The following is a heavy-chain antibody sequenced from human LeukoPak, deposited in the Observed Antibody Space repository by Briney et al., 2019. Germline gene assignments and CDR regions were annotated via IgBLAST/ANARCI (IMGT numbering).Heavy chain of an antibody. CDR3: TRLSVGATDY. CDR2: IRSKANSYAT. J-gene: IGHJ4*02. CDR1: GFTFSSYA. Sequence: GGSLGLSCAASGFTFSSYAMSWVRQASGKGLEWVGRIRSKANSYATAYAASVKGRFTISRDDSKNTAYLQMNSLKTEDTAVYYCTRLSVGATDYWGQGTLVTVSS. D-gene: IGHD1-26*01. V-gene: IGHV3-73*01.